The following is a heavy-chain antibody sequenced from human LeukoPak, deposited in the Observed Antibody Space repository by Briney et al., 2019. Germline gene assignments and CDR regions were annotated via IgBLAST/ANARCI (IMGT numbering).Heavy chain of an antibody. V-gene: IGHV4-59*08. Sequence: KASETLFLTCSVSGGSINGYSWTWIRQPPGMRLEWVGHISYTGTTNYNPSLTTRVAISVDTSKNQFSLKLTSVTAADTGMYFCARLGGNWNSPGRDYWGQGTLVTVSS. J-gene: IGHJ4*02. CDR3: ARLGGNWNSPGRDY. D-gene: IGHD3-10*01. CDR2: ISYTGTT. CDR1: GGSINGYS.